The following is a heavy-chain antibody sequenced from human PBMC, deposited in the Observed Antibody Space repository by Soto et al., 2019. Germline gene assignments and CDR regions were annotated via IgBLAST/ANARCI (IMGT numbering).Heavy chain of an antibody. CDR2: IYYSGST. D-gene: IGHD5-18*01. Sequence: SETLSLTCTVSGGSLSSGGYYWSWIRQHPGKGLEWIGYIYYSGSTYYNPSLKSRVTISVDTSKNQFSLKLSSVTAADTAVYYCARYGYSYGNYYYYYMDVWGKGTTVNVSS. CDR3: ARYGYSYGNYYYYYMDV. CDR1: GGSLSSGGYY. J-gene: IGHJ6*03. V-gene: IGHV4-31*03.